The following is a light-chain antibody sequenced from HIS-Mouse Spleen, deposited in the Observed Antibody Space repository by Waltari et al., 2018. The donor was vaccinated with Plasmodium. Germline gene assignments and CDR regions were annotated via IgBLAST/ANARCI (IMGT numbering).Light chain of an antibody. CDR2: AAS. J-gene: IGKJ1*01. V-gene: IGKV1-39*01. CDR3: QQSYSTWT. CDR1: QSISSY. Sequence: DIQMTQSPSSLSPSVGDRVTITCRASQSISSYLNWYQQKPGKAPKLLIYAASSLQSGVPSRFSGSGSGKDFTLTISSLQPEDFATYYCQQSYSTWTFGQGTKVEIK.